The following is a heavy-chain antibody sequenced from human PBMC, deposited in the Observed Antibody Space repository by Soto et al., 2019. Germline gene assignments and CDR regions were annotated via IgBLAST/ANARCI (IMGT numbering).Heavy chain of an antibody. CDR3: AKDQNLVYYFDY. J-gene: IGHJ4*02. CDR1: GFTFSSYA. D-gene: IGHD2-8*01. V-gene: IGHV3-23*01. CDR2: ISGSGGST. Sequence: EVQLLESGGGLVQPGGSLRLSCAASGFTFSSYAMSWVRQAPGKGLEWVSAISGSGGSTYYADSVKGRFTISRDNSKNTRYLQMNSLRAEDTAVYYCAKDQNLVYYFDYWGQGTLVTVSS.